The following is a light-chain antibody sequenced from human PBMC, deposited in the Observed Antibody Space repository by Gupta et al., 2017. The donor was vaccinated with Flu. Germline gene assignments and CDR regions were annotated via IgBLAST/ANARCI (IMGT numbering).Light chain of an antibody. Sequence: DVVMTQSPLSLPVTLGQPASISCRSSQGLVYSDGNTYLHWFQQRPGQAPRRLIYQVSHRESGVPDRFSGSGSGTDFTLKISREEAEDVGVYYCMQGSRWPWAFGQGTKVEIK. J-gene: IGKJ1*01. CDR2: QVS. CDR3: MQGSRWPWA. CDR1: QGLVYSDGNTY. V-gene: IGKV2-30*01.